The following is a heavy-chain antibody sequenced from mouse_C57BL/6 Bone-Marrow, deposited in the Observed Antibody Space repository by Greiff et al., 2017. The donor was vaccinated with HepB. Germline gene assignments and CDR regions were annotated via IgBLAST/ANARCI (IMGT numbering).Heavy chain of an antibody. Sequence: VQLQQSGAELVRPGASVKLSCTASGFNIKDDYMHWVKQRPEQGLEWIGWIDPENGDTEYASKSQGKATLTADTSSNTAYLPLSSLTSEDTAVYYCTTLSLITTVVATDYWGQGTSVTVSS. CDR3: TTLSLITTVVATDY. CDR1: GFNIKDDY. V-gene: IGHV14-4*01. D-gene: IGHD1-1*01. CDR2: IDPENGDT. J-gene: IGHJ4*01.